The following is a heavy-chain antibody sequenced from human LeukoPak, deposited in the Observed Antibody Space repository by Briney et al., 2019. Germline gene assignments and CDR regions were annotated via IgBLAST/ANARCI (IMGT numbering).Heavy chain of an antibody. V-gene: IGHV1-69*13. CDR2: IIPIFGTA. CDR1: GGTFSSYA. Sequence: ASVKVSCKASGGTFSSYAISWVRQAPGQGLEWMGGIIPIFGTANYAQKFQGRVTITADESTSTAYMELSSLRSEDTAVYYCARRVRRFGAPTQSYYYYMDVWGKGTTVTVSS. CDR3: ARRVRRFGAPTQSYYYYMDV. J-gene: IGHJ6*03. D-gene: IGHD3-10*01.